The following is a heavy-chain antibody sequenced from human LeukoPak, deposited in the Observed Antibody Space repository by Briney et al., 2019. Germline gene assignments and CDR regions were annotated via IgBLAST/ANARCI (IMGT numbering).Heavy chain of an antibody. J-gene: IGHJ5*02. CDR3: ARDRAELQLVDRGWFDP. CDR1: GFTFSDYY. Sequence: GGSLRLSCAASGFTFSDYYMSWIRQAPGKGLEWVSYISSSGSTIYYADSVKGRFTISRDNAKNSPYLQMNSLRAEDTAVYYCARDRAELQLVDRGWFDPWGQGTLVTVSS. CDR2: ISSSGSTI. V-gene: IGHV3-11*01. D-gene: IGHD6-13*01.